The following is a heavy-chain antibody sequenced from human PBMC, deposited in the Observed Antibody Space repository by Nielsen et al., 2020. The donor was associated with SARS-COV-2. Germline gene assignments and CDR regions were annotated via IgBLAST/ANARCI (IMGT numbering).Heavy chain of an antibody. CDR2: IRSKANSYAT. CDR1: GFTFSGSA. CDR3: TRRGVAGTDYYYGMDV. J-gene: IGHJ6*02. D-gene: IGHD6-19*01. Sequence: GGSLRLSCAASGFTFSGSAMHWVRQASGKGLEWVGRIRSKANSYATAYAASVKGRFTISRDDSKNTAYLQMNSLKTEDTAVYYCTRRGVAGTDYYYGMDVWGQGITVTVSS. V-gene: IGHV3-73*01.